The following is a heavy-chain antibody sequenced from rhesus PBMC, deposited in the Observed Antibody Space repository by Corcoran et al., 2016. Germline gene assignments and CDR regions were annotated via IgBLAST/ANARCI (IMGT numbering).Heavy chain of an antibody. Sequence: QVQLQASGPGLVKPSETLSLICIVFGDSISANWVSWLRLPPGEGLEWIGEIDGSFATTNYTPSLKSRVTISKDASRNQLSLKVTSVTAADTAVYYCARDPATGYFDFWGQGVLVPVSS. CDR1: GDSISANW. D-gene: IGHD6-31*01. J-gene: IGHJ4*01. CDR3: ARDPATGYFDF. V-gene: IGHV4-80*01. CDR2: IDGSFATT.